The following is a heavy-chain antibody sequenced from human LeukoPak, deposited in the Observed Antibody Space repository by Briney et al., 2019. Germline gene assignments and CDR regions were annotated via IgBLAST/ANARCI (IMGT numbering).Heavy chain of an antibody. Sequence: ASVKVSCKASGYTFTSYDINWVRQATGQGLEWMGWMIPNSGNTGYAQKFQGRVTMTRNTSISTAYMELSSLRSEDTAVYYCARAYYGSGSYYNPGWFDPWGQGTLVTVSP. CDR1: GYTFTSYD. V-gene: IGHV1-8*01. CDR2: MIPNSGNT. J-gene: IGHJ5*02. CDR3: ARAYYGSGSYYNPGWFDP. D-gene: IGHD3-10*01.